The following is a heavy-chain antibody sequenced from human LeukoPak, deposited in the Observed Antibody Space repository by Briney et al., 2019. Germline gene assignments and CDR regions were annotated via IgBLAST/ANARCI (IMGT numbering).Heavy chain of an antibody. CDR2: IKEDGSEK. CDR3: AKDACVGDCNYHFDY. Sequence: PGGSLRLSCAASGFTFSSHWMSWVRQAPGKGLEWVANIKEDGSEKFYVDSVKGRFTISRDNAKNSLYLQMNSLRAEDTAVYYCAKDACVGDCNYHFDYWGQGTLVPVSS. V-gene: IGHV3-7*05. J-gene: IGHJ4*02. D-gene: IGHD2-21*02. CDR1: GFTFSSHW.